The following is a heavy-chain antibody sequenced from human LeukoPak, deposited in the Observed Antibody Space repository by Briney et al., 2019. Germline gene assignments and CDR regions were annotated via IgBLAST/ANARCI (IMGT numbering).Heavy chain of an antibody. J-gene: IGHJ4*02. D-gene: IGHD5-12*01. CDR1: XFTFSSYA. V-gene: IGHV3-23*01. CDR3: AKVRRIGYSGWYFDY. Sequence: GGXXRLXCAASXFTFSSYAMSWVRQAPGKXLXGVSAISGSGGSTYYADSVKGRFTISRDNSKNTLYLQMNSLRAEDTAVYYCAKVRRIGYSGWYFDYWGQGTLVTVSS. CDR2: ISGSGGST.